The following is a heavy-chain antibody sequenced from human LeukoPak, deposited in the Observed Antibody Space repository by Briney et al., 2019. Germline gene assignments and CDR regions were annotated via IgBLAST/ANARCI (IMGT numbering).Heavy chain of an antibody. D-gene: IGHD2-21*02. V-gene: IGHV4-4*07. CDR3: ASVVVTANSSYYFDY. CDR2: IYTSGST. Sequence: PETLSLTWTVSGGSLSSYFWSWVRPPAGKGLEWVGRIYTSGSTNYNPPLQSRATMSVDTPMNQSSLKLSSVTAADTAVYYCASVVVTANSSYYFDYWGQGTLVTVSS. CDR1: GGSLSSYF. J-gene: IGHJ4*02.